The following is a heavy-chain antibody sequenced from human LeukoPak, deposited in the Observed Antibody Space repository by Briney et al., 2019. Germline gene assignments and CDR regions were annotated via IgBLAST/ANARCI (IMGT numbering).Heavy chain of an antibody. CDR1: GYSFTGYY. J-gene: IGHJ4*02. CDR2: INPNSGGT. V-gene: IGHV1-2*02. D-gene: IGHD5-12*01. Sequence: GASVKVSCKVSGYSFTGYYMHWVRQAPGEGLEWMGRINPNSGGTNYAQKFQGRVTMTRDTSIRTAYMELSRLRSDDTAVYYRARDSGLGYSGYDLAWWGQGTLVTVSS. CDR3: ARDSGLGYSGYDLAW.